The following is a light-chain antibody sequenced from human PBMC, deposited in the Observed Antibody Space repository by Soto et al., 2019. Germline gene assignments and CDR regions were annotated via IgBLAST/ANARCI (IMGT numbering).Light chain of an antibody. Sequence: SYELTQPPSVSVAPGKAASITCGGNNIGSKRVHWYQQKPGQAPVLVIYYDSGRPSGIPERFSGSNSGTPATLTINRVEAGDGADYYCQVWDPSTDHPVFGGGTKVTVL. CDR2: YDS. CDR1: NIGSKR. J-gene: IGLJ3*02. CDR3: QVWDPSTDHPV. V-gene: IGLV3-21*04.